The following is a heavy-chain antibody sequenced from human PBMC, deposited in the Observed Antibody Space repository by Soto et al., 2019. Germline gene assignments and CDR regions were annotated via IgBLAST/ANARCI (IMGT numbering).Heavy chain of an antibody. CDR2: IIPILGTT. V-gene: IGHV1-69*05. CDR3: ARLLAPYCGGDCYSGFDH. D-gene: IGHD2-21*02. CDR1: GGTFSINA. Sequence: SVEVSCKDSGGTFSINAIMWVRQANGQGLEWMGGIIPILGTTNYAQKFQGRVTMTRDTSTSTVYMEVSSLRSEDTAVYYCARLLAPYCGGDCYSGFDHWGQGTQVTVSS. J-gene: IGHJ4*02.